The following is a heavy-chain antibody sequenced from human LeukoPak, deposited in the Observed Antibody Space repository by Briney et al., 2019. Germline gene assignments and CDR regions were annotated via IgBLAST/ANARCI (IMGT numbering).Heavy chain of an antibody. V-gene: IGHV4-59*01. D-gene: IGHD1-26*01. Sequence: PSETLSLTCTVSGGSISSYYWSWIRQPPGKGLEWIGYIYYSGSTNYNPSLKSRVTISVDTSKNQFSLKLSSVTAADTAVCYCASIYSGSYFFDYWGQGTLVTVSS. CDR1: GGSISSYY. J-gene: IGHJ4*02. CDR2: IYYSGST. CDR3: ASIYSGSYFFDY.